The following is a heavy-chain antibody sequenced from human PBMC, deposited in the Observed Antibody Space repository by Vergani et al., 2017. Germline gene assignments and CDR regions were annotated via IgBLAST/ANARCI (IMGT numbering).Heavy chain of an antibody. V-gene: IGHV4-39*02. Sequence: QLQLQESGPGLVKPSETLSLSCRVSGDSISRSHYYWGFIRQPPGKGLEWIGSIPSRGIPHYNPTLKSRLAFSVDTSKNLFSLRLKSVTATDTGMYYCARPVGPSAIADGYHVWGQGTMVTVS. J-gene: IGHJ3*01. CDR3: ARPVGPSAIADGYHV. CDR2: IPSRGIP. D-gene: IGHD3-10*01. CDR1: GDSISRSHYY.